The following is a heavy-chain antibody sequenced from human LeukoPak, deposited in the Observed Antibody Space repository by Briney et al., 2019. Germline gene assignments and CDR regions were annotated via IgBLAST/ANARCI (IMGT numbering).Heavy chain of an antibody. D-gene: IGHD5-12*01. CDR2: INPSGDNT. Sequence: ASVKVSCKASGYTFIRHHMHWVRQAPGQGLEWMGIINPSGDNTWYAQKFQGRVTLTRDMATSTDYMEVSSLRSEDTAVYYCARDNSLGDSAWWFDPWGQGTLVTVSS. J-gene: IGHJ5*02. CDR1: GYTFIRHH. CDR3: ARDNSLGDSAWWFDP. V-gene: IGHV1-46*01.